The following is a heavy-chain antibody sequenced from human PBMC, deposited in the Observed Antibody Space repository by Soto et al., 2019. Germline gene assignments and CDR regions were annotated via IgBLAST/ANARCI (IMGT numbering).Heavy chain of an antibody. CDR1: GFTFDDYA. V-gene: IGHV3-9*01. CDR3: AKGPGIAARLDY. CDR2: ISWNSGSI. J-gene: IGHJ4*02. D-gene: IGHD6-6*01. Sequence: EVQLVESGGGLVQPGRSLRLSCAASGFTFDDYAMHWVRQAPGKGLEWVSGISWNSGSIGYADSVKGRFTISRDNAKNSLYLQMNSLRAEDTALYYCAKGPGIAARLDYWCQGTLVTVSS.